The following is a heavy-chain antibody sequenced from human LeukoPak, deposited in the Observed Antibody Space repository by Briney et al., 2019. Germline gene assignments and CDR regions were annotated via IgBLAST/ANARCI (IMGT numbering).Heavy chain of an antibody. CDR2: IFSNDEK. J-gene: IGHJ5*02. D-gene: IGHD1-1*01. CDR3: AQITTGRWFDP. Sequence: ESGPTLVKPTETLTLTCTVSGFPLSNPRMGVSWIRQPPGKALEWLAHIFSNDEKSYSTSLRSRLTISKDTSKSQVVLIMTNMDPVDTATYYCAQITTGRWFDPWGQGTLVTVSS. CDR1: GFPLSNPRMG. V-gene: IGHV2-26*01.